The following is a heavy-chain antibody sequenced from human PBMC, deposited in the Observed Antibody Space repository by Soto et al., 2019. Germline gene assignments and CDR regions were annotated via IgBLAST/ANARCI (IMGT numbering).Heavy chain of an antibody. CDR3: AREGSYSAYNFAHGIQLWSFDF. Sequence: PSETLSLTCTVSGGSINTFYWSWVRQPAGKGLEWIGRIFSSGSTSFNPSLESRVAMSVDTSKNHFSLNLSSVTAADMAVYYCAREGSYSAYNFAHGIQLWSFDFWGQGHMVTVSS. CDR1: GGSINTFY. J-gene: IGHJ4*02. CDR2: IFSSGST. V-gene: IGHV4-4*07. D-gene: IGHD5-12*01.